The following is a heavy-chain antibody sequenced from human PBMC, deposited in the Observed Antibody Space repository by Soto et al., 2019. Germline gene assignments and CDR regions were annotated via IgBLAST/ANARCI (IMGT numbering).Heavy chain of an antibody. Sequence: QLTLKESGPSLVQPTQPLTLTCTLSGFSLTNTGVTVGSIRQPPGKALEWLALVYWHEDKRYNPSLRNRLTMAKDTSKNRVVLTLANVGPVDTATYYCAHSHFEILTSPFDSWGRGTLVTVSS. D-gene: IGHD3-9*01. CDR1: GFSLTNTGVT. J-gene: IGHJ5*01. CDR2: VYWHEDK. CDR3: AHSHFEILTSPFDS. V-gene: IGHV2-5*01.